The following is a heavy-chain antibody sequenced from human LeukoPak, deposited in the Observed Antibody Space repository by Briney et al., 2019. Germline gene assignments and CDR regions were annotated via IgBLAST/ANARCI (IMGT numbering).Heavy chain of an antibody. J-gene: IGHJ5*02. Sequence: SETLSLTCTVSGGSISGQYWSWIRQPPGRGLEWIGYVSYSGNTKYNPSLKSRVTISVDTSKNQFSLKLNSMTAADTSVYYCARLRFLEWLLPWFDPWGQGTLVTVSS. V-gene: IGHV4-59*08. CDR3: ARLRFLEWLLPWFDP. CDR1: GGSISGQY. CDR2: VSYSGNT. D-gene: IGHD3-3*01.